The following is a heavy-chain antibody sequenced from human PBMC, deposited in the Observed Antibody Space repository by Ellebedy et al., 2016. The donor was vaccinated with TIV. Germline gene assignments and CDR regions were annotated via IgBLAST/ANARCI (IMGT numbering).Heavy chain of an antibody. V-gene: IGHV1-69*06. CDR2: IIPIFGTA. Sequence: SVKVSXKASGYTFTSYGISWVRQAPGQGLEWMGGIIPIFGTANYAQKFQGRVTITADKSTSTAYMELSSLRSEDTAVYYCAREGVYSGSYFEGCFDYWGQGTLVTVSS. CDR3: AREGVYSGSYFEGCFDY. J-gene: IGHJ4*02. CDR1: GYTFTSYG. D-gene: IGHD1-26*01.